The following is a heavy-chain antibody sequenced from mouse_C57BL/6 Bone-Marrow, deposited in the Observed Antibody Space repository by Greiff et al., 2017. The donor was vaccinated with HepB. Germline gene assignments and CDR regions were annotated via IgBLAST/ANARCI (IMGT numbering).Heavy chain of an antibody. J-gene: IGHJ3*01. CDR2: IYPGDGDT. Sequence: VQLQQSGAELVKPGASVKISCKASGYAFSSYWMNWVTQRPGKGLEWIGQIYPGDGDTNSNGRFKGKATLTADKSSSTAYMQLSSLTSADSAVYFCARGAYWGQGTLVTVSA. CDR3: ARGAY. V-gene: IGHV1-80*01. CDR1: GYAFSSYW.